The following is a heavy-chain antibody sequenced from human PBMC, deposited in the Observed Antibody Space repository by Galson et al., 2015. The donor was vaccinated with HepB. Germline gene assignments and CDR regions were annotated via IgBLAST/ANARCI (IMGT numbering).Heavy chain of an antibody. V-gene: IGHV3-30-3*01. Sequence: SLRLSCAASGFTFSSYAMHWVRQAPGKGLEWVAVISYDGSNKYYADSVKGRFTISRDNSKNTLYLQMNSLRAEDTAVYYCARDASGVKVGGYYYMDVWGKGTTVTVSS. D-gene: IGHD3-10*01. CDR2: ISYDGSNK. CDR1: GFTFSSYA. J-gene: IGHJ6*03. CDR3: ARDASGVKVGGYYYMDV.